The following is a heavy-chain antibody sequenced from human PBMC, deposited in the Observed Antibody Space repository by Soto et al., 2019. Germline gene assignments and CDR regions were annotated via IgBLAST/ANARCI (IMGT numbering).Heavy chain of an antibody. D-gene: IGHD2-2*01. V-gene: IGHV3-74*01. J-gene: IGHJ4*02. CDR1: GFTFSGYW. CDR3: ARETSSFNDY. Sequence: EVQLVESGGGLVQPGGSLRLSCAASGFTFSGYWMHWVRQAPGKGLVWVSRIDGDGSRTNYADSVKGRFNISRDNAKKPLYLQMNSLRAEDTAVYYCARETSSFNDYWGQGTLVTVSS. CDR2: IDGDGSRT.